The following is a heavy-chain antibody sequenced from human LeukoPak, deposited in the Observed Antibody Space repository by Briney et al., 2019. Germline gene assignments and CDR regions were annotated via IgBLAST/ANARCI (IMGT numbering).Heavy chain of an antibody. Sequence: SQTLSLTCTVSGGSISSGGYYWSWIRQPPGKGLEWIGYIYHSGSTYYNPSLKSRVTISVDRSKNQFSLKLSSVTAADTAVYYCARGTDSSSWYPYYYYMDVWGKGTTVTVSS. V-gene: IGHV4-30-2*01. CDR1: GGSISSGGYY. CDR2: IYHSGST. J-gene: IGHJ6*03. D-gene: IGHD6-13*01. CDR3: ARGTDSSSWYPYYYYMDV.